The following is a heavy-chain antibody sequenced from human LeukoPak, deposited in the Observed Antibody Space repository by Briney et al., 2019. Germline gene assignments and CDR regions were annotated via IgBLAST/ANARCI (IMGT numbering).Heavy chain of an antibody. CDR3: AGGGDSSGYYYVLYFQH. J-gene: IGHJ1*01. V-gene: IGHV1-69*04. CDR1: GGTFSSYA. D-gene: IGHD3-22*01. Sequence: SVKVSCKASGGTFSSYAISWVRQAPGQGLEWMGRIIPILGIANYAQKFQGRVTITADKSTSTAYMELGSLRSEDTSVCYCAGGGDSSGYYYVLYFQHWGQGTLVTVSS. CDR2: IIPILGIA.